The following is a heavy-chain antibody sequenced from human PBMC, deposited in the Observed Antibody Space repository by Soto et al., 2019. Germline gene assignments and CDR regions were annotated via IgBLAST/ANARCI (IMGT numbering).Heavy chain of an antibody. CDR1: GLLFSNYK. V-gene: IGHV3-74*01. D-gene: IGHD2-8*01. CDR2: INTDGSIT. CDR3: ARDTNGLHY. J-gene: IGHJ4*02. Sequence: PGGSLRLSCASSGLLFSNYKMHWVRQAPGKGLVWVSRINTDGSITDYADSVKGRFTVSRDNAKNTMYLQMSSLTADDTAVYYCARDTNGLHYWGQGTLVTVPQ.